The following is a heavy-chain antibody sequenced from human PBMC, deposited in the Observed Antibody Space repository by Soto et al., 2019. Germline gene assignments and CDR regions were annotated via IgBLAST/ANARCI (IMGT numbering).Heavy chain of an antibody. CDR1: GFTFSSYG. V-gene: IGHV3-30*18. CDR2: ISYDGSNK. Sequence: GGSLRLSCAASGFTFSSYGMHWVRQAPGKGLEWVAVISYDGSNKYYADSVKGRFTISRDNSKNTLYLQMNSLRAEDTAVYYCAKDDGPTYSSGWYGSFADYWGQGTLVTVSS. CDR3: AKDDGPTYSSGWYGSFADY. D-gene: IGHD6-19*01. J-gene: IGHJ4*02.